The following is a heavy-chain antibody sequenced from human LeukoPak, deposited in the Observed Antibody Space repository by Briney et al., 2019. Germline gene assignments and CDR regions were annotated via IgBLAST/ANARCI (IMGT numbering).Heavy chain of an antibody. CDR2: ISAYNGNT. J-gene: IGHJ2*01. V-gene: IGHV1-18*01. CDR1: GYTFTSYG. D-gene: IGHD6-19*01. Sequence: GASVKVSCKASGYTFTSYGISWVRQAPGQGLEWMGWISAYNGNTNYAQKLQGRVTMTTDTSTSTAYMELRSLRSDDTAVYYCARDLYSSGWYHWYFDLWGRGTLVAVSS. CDR3: ARDLYSSGWYHWYFDL.